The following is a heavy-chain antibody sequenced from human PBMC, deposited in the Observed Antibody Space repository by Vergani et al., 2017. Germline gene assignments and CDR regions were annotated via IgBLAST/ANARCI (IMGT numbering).Heavy chain of an antibody. CDR3: AKEKVDTAMAQDS. Sequence: EVQLVESGGGLVQPGGSLRLSCAASGFTFSSYSMNWVRRAPGKGLEWVSYISSSSSSTIYYADSVKGRFTITRDQSKTTLYLQMNSLRAEDTAVYYCAKEKVDTAMAQDSWGQGTLVTVSS. CDR1: GFTFSSYS. J-gene: IGHJ4*02. CDR2: ISSSSSSTI. D-gene: IGHD5-18*01. V-gene: IGHV3-48*01.